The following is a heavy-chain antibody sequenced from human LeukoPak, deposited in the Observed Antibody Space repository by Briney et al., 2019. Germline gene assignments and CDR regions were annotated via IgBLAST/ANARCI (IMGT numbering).Heavy chain of an antibody. D-gene: IGHD2-21*01. CDR1: GGSISSGSYY. V-gene: IGHV4-61*02. CDR3: ARDFQCGGDCPYPDYYMDV. Sequence: PSETLSLTCTVSGGSISSGSYYWSWIRQPAGKGLEWIGRIYTSGSTNYNPSLKSRVTISVDTSKNQFSLKLSSVTAADTAVYYCARDFQCGGDCPYPDYYMDVWGKGTTVTVSS. CDR2: IYTSGST. J-gene: IGHJ6*03.